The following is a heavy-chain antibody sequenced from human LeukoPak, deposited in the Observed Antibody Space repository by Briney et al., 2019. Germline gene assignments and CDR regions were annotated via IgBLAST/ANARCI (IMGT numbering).Heavy chain of an antibody. V-gene: IGHV3-23*01. Sequence: PGGSLRLSCAASRFTFSSYAMSWVRQAPGKGLEWVSAISGSGGSTYYADSVKGRFTISRDNSKNTLYLQMNSLRAEDTAVYYCAKVGVYCSGGSCYHTFDYWGQGTLVTVSS. D-gene: IGHD2-15*01. CDR2: ISGSGGST. J-gene: IGHJ4*02. CDR1: RFTFSSYA. CDR3: AKVGVYCSGGSCYHTFDY.